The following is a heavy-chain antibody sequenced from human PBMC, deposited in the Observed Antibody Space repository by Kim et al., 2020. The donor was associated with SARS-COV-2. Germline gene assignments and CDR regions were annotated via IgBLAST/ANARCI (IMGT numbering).Heavy chain of an antibody. D-gene: IGHD1-26*01. Sequence: SVKVSCKASGGTFSSYAISWVRQAPGQGLEWMGGIIPIFGTANYAQKFQGRVTITADESTSTAYMELSSLRSEDTAVYYCASQEWELPKGSDYWGQGTLVTVSS. CDR3: ASQEWELPKGSDY. CDR2: IIPIFGTA. J-gene: IGHJ4*02. CDR1: GGTFSSYA. V-gene: IGHV1-69*13.